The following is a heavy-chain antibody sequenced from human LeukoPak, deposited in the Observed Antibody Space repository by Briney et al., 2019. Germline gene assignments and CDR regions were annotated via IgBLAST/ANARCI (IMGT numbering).Heavy chain of an antibody. CDR2: IRSKGSGGTI. CDR1: GFTFNEYA. CDR3: VKGRTRADS. J-gene: IGHJ4*02. V-gene: IGHV3-49*03. D-gene: IGHD3-3*01. Sequence: GGSLRLSRTASGFTFNEYAMSWFRQAPGKGLEWVGFIRSKGSGGTIEYAASVKGRFTLSRDDSKSIVSLQMNSLQSEDTAVYYCVKGRTRADSWGQGTLVTVSP.